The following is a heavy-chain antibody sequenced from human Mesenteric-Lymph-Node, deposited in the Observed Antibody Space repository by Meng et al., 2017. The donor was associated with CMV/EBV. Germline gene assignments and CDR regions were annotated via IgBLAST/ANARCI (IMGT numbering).Heavy chain of an antibody. Sequence: CGGSVSSGSSYWSWIRQPPGKGLEWIGYIYYSDSTDYSPSLMSRVTISVDTSRNQFSLKLSSVTAADTAVYYCARASITMIFEFDPWGQGTLVTVSS. D-gene: IGHD3-22*01. V-gene: IGHV4-61*01. CDR2: IYYSDST. CDR1: GGSVSSGSSY. CDR3: ARASITMIFEFDP. J-gene: IGHJ5*02.